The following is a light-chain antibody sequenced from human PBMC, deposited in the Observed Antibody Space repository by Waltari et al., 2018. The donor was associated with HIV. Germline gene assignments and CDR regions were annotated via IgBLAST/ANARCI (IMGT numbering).Light chain of an antibody. J-gene: IGLJ2*01. CDR1: SSDVGSFNL. V-gene: IGLV2-23*02. CDR2: EVT. Sequence: QSALTQPASVSGSPGQSITISCTGGSSDVGSFNLVSWYQQHPGKAPKLVISEVTTRPSGVSNRFSGSKSGNTASLTISGLLAEDEADYYCFSYAGRSTHVVFGGGTKLTVL. CDR3: FSYAGRSTHVV.